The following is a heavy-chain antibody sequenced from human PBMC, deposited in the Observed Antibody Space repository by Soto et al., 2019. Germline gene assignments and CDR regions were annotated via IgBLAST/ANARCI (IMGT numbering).Heavy chain of an antibody. V-gene: IGHV3-30*18. CDR1: GFTFSTHG. CDR2: ISYHGRNK. CDR3: VKDKRHDISGYIDS. J-gene: IGHJ4*02. Sequence: GGSLRLSCEASGFTFSTHGMHWVRQAPGKGLEWVAVISYHGRNKYYADSVKGRFTISRDNSKNTLYLQMDSLGPADTAVYYCVKDKRHDISGYIDSRGQRAPVTVSS. D-gene: IGHD3-22*01.